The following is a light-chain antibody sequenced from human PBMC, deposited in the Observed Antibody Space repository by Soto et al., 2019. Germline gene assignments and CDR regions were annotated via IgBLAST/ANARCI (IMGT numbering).Light chain of an antibody. Sequence: DIVMTQSPDSLAVSLGERATINCKSSQSVLYSSNNKNYLAWYQQNPGQPPKLLIYWASTRESGVPDRFSGSGSGTDGTLTINSLQAEDVAVYDCQQYYNTPFTFGPGTKVYIK. CDR2: WAS. V-gene: IGKV4-1*01. CDR1: QSVLYSSNNKNY. J-gene: IGKJ3*01. CDR3: QQYYNTPFT.